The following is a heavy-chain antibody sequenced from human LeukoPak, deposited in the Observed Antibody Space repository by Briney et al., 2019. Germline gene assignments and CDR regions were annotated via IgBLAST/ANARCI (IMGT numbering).Heavy chain of an antibody. Sequence: HPGGSLRLSCAASGFTFSSYDMHWVRQATGKGLEWVSAIGTAGDTYYPGSVKGRFTISRENAKNSLYLQMNSLRAGDTAVHYCARDGGPGAFDIWGQGTMVTVSS. V-gene: IGHV3-13*01. CDR3: ARDGGPGAFDI. J-gene: IGHJ3*02. D-gene: IGHD3-16*01. CDR2: IGTAGDT. CDR1: GFTFSSYD.